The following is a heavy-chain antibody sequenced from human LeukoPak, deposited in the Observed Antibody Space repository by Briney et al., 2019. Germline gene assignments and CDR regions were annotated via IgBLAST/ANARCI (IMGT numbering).Heavy chain of an antibody. V-gene: IGHV3-49*04. J-gene: IGHJ4*02. CDR3: TRQYYDILTGYYFNY. CDR2: IRSKAYGGTT. D-gene: IGHD3-9*01. CDR1: GFTFGDYA. Sequence: GGSLRLSCAASGFTFGDYAMSWVRQAPGKGLEWVGFIRSKAYGGTTEYAASVKGRFTISRDDSKSIAYLQMNSLKTEDTAVYYCTRQYYDILTGYYFNYWGQGTLVTVSS.